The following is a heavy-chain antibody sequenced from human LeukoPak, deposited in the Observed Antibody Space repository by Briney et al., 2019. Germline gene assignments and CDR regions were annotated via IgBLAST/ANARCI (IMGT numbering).Heavy chain of an antibody. CDR2: MNQDGSEK. Sequence: HPGGSLRLSCAAHGFIFSNYWMTWVRQAPGKGLEWVADMNQDGSEKYYVDSVKGRFTISRDNAKNSLYLQMNSLRAEDTALYYCARDIVLIAVAVRGSFDIWGQGTMVTVSS. CDR1: GFIFSNYW. CDR3: ARDIVLIAVAVRGSFDI. D-gene: IGHD6-19*01. V-gene: IGHV3-7*03. J-gene: IGHJ3*02.